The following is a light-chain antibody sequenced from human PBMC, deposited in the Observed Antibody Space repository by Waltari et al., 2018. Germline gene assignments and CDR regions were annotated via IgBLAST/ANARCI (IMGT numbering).Light chain of an antibody. Sequence: QSDLTQPPSASGSPGQSLTTSCTGTSRAIGTYNYVSWYQHPEGEAPKPVIHEVNKRPSGVPERFSGSKSGNTASLTVSGLQAEDEADYFCSSYAGIDNFVVFGGGTKLTVL. CDR2: EVN. J-gene: IGLJ2*01. V-gene: IGLV2-8*01. CDR1: SRAIGTYNY. CDR3: SSYAGIDNFVV.